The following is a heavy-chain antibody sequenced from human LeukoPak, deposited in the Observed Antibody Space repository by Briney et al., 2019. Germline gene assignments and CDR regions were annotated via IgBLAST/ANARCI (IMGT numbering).Heavy chain of an antibody. D-gene: IGHD4-11*01. J-gene: IGHJ6*02. CDR1: GYTFTSYD. Sequence: GASVKVSCKASGYTFTSYDINWLRQATGQGLEWMGWMNPNSGNTGYAQKFQGRVTMTRNTSISTAYMELSSLRSEDTAVYYCARAYSRPRGYYYYGMDVWGQGTTVTVSS. CDR3: ARAYSRPRGYYYYGMDV. CDR2: MNPNSGNT. V-gene: IGHV1-8*01.